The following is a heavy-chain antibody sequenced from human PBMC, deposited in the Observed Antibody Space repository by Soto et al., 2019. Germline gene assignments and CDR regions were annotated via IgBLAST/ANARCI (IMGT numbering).Heavy chain of an antibody. V-gene: IGHV1-69*08. Sequence: QVQLVQSGAEVKKPGSSVKVSCKASGGTVSSYTISWVRQAPGQGLEWMGRIIPIHGIANYAQKCQGRGTITADKSTSTACMELSSLRSEDTAVYYCARDLGVTGTTMGATSWFDPWGQGTLVTVSS. CDR2: IIPIHGIA. D-gene: IGHD1-7*01. CDR3: ARDLGVTGTTMGATSWFDP. J-gene: IGHJ5*02. CDR1: GGTVSSYT.